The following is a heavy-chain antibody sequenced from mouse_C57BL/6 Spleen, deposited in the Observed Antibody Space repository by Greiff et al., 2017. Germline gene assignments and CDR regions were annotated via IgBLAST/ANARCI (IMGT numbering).Heavy chain of an antibody. CDR1: GFTFSDYG. J-gene: IGHJ4*01. D-gene: IGHD1-1*01. Sequence: EVMLVESGGGLVKPGGSLKFSCAASGFTFSDYGMHWVRQAPEKGLEWVAYISSGSSTIYYAATVKGRFTISRDNAKNTLFLQMTSLRSEDTAMYYCARSTTMDYWGQGTSVTVSS. V-gene: IGHV5-17*01. CDR2: ISSGSSTI. CDR3: ARSTTMDY.